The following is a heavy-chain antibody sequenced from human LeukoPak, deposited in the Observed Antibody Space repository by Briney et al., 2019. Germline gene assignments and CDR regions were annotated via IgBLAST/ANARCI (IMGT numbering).Heavy chain of an antibody. D-gene: IGHD6-13*01. CDR3: AKDANPGCSSSWSNYYYYGMDV. Sequence: GGSLRLSCAASGFTFSSYAMSWVRQAPGKGLEWVSAISGSGGSTYYADSVKGRFTISRDNSKNTLYLQMNSLRAEDTAVYYCAKDANPGCSSSWSNYYYYGMDVWGQGTTVTVSS. CDR1: GFTFSSYA. CDR2: ISGSGGST. J-gene: IGHJ6*02. V-gene: IGHV3-23*01.